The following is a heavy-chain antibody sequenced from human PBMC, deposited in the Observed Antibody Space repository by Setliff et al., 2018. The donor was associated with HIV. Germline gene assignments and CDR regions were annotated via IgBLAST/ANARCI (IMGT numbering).Heavy chain of an antibody. Sequence: GGSLRLSCAASGFSFSTSTMNWVRQAPGRGLEWLSYISSGYNTVYYADSVKGRFTISRDNAKNSLYLQMNSLRAEDTAVYYCARGQIGYGDYALNWFDPWGQGTLVTVSS. CDR2: ISSGYNTV. D-gene: IGHD4-17*01. J-gene: IGHJ5*02. CDR1: GFSFSTST. CDR3: ARGQIGYGDYALNWFDP. V-gene: IGHV3-48*04.